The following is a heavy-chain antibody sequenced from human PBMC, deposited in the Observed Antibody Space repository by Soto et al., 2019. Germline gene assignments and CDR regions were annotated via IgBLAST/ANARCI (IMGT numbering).Heavy chain of an antibody. CDR1: GGIFSPYA. V-gene: IGHV1-69*01. D-gene: IGHD3-10*01. J-gene: IGHJ4*02. CDR2: IIPIFGTP. Sequence: QVQLVQSGAEVKKPGSSVKVSCKASGGIFSPYAISWLRQAPGQGLEWMGGIIPIFGTPNYAQRFQGSVTITADESTSTAYMELSRLRSEDTAVYYCARDRDDYGSGNYYNRIDFWGQGTLVTVSS. CDR3: ARDRDDYGSGNYYNRIDF.